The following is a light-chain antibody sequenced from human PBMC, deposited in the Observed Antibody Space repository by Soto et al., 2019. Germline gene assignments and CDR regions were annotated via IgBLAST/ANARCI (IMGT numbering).Light chain of an antibody. CDR2: DVT. V-gene: IGLV2-14*03. J-gene: IGLJ1*01. Sequence: QSALTQPASVSGPPGQSITISCTGTDRDIGAYDYVSWYQQHPGKVPKLIIYDVTYRPSGVSSRFSGSKSGNTASLTISGLQADDEADYYCNSFTTTSTQVFGTGTKVTVL. CDR1: DRDIGAYDY. CDR3: NSFTTTSTQV.